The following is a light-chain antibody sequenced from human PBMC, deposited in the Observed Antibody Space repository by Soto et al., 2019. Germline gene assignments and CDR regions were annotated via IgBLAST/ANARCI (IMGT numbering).Light chain of an antibody. V-gene: IGLV2-14*01. J-gene: IGLJ1*01. Sequence: QSALTQPASVSGSPGQSITISCTGTSSDVGGYNYVSWYQHHPGKAPTLMIYEVSNRFSGVSNRFSGSKSGNTASLTISGLQAEDEADYYCSSYTTSITLGYVFGTGTKVTVL. CDR2: EVS. CDR3: SSYTTSITLGYV. CDR1: SSDVGGYNY.